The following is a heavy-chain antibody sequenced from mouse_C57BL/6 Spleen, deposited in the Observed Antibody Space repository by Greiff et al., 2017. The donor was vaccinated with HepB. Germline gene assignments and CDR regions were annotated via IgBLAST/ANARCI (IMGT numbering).Heavy chain of an antibody. V-gene: IGHV5-9-1*02. J-gene: IGHJ3*01. CDR2: ISSGGDYI. Sequence: EVQLVESGEGLVKPGGSLKLSCAASGFTFSSYAMSWVRQTPEKRLEWVAYISSGGDYIYYADTVKGRFTISRDNARNTLYLQMSSLKSEDTAMYYGTRDHYGSSLFAYWGQGTLVTVSA. D-gene: IGHD1-1*01. CDR1: GFTFSSYA. CDR3: TRDHYGSSLFAY.